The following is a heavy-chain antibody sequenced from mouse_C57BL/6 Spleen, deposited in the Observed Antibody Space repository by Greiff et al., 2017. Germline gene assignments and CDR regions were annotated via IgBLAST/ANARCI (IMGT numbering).Heavy chain of an antibody. J-gene: IGHJ4*01. CDR1: GYSITSGYY. V-gene: IGHV3-6*01. CDR2: ISYDGSN. CDR3: ARERGYYDYDDGMDY. D-gene: IGHD2-4*01. Sequence: VQLQQSGPGLVKPSQSLSLTCSVTGYSITSGYYWNWIRQFPGNKLEWMGYISYDGSNNYNPSLKNRISITRDTSKNQFFLKLNSVTTEDTATYYCARERGYYDYDDGMDYWGQGTSVTVSS.